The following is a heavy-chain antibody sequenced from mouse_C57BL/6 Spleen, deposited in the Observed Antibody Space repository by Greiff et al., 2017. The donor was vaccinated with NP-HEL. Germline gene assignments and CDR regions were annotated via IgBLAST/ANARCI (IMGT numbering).Heavy chain of an antibody. CDR2: INPGSGGT. V-gene: IGHV1-54*01. CDR1: GYAFTNYL. CDR3: ARVTAQGRGGYFDY. J-gene: IGHJ2*01. Sequence: VQLQQSGAELVRPGTSVKVSCKASGYAFTNYLIEWVKQRPGQGLEWIGVINPGSGGTNYNEKFKGKATLTADKSSSTAYMQLSSLTSEDSAVYVCARVTAQGRGGYFDYWGQGTTLTVSS. D-gene: IGHD3-2*02.